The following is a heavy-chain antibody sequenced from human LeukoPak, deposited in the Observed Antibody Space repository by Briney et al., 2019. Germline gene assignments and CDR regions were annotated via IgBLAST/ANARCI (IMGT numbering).Heavy chain of an antibody. Sequence: ASVKVSCKASGYTFTSYGIIWVRQAPGQGLEWMGWISAYNYNTNYAQKFQGRVTMTTDTSTSTAYMELRSLRSDDTAVYYCARKVYYGSGSYPDYWGPGTLVTVSS. CDR1: GYTFTSYG. D-gene: IGHD3-10*01. CDR3: ARKVYYGSGSYPDY. CDR2: ISAYNYNT. V-gene: IGHV1-18*01. J-gene: IGHJ4*02.